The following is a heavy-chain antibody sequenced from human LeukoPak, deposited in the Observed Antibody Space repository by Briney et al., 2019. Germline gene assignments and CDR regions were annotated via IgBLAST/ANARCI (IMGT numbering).Heavy chain of an antibody. J-gene: IGHJ5*01. CDR1: GFTFSSYS. Sequence: GGSLRLSCAASGFTFSSYSMNWVRQAPGKGLEWVSSISSSSSYIYYADSVKGRFTISRDNAKNSLYLQMNSLRAEDTAVYYCARGRYDYVWGSYRLPPNWFDSWGQGTLVTVSS. CDR2: ISSSSSYI. CDR3: ARGRYDYVWGSYRLPPNWFDS. D-gene: IGHD3-16*02. V-gene: IGHV3-21*01.